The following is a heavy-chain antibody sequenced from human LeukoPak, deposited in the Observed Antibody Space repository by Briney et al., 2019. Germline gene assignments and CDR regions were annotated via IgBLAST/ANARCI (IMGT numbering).Heavy chain of an antibody. J-gene: IGHJ4*02. CDR3: AKSPAYGAAAPGDY. Sequence: GGSLRLSCAASGLTFSSYAMSWVRQAPGKGLEWVSGISGSGGNTYYADSVKGRFTISRDNSKTTLYLQMNSLRAEDTAVYYCAKSPAYGAAAPGDYWGQGTLVTVSS. V-gene: IGHV3-23*01. CDR2: ISGSGGNT. D-gene: IGHD6-13*01. CDR1: GLTFSSYA.